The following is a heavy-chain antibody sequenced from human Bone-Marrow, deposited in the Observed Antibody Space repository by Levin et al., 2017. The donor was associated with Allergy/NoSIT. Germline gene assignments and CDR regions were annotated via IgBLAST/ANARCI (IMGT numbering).Heavy chain of an antibody. CDR1: GASVSNSNYY. Sequence: SQTLSLTCSVSGASVSNSNYYWSWFRQPAGKGLEWIGRIYTSGSINDNPSLRGRLTISIDNSKNQFSLKLRSVTAADMAVYFCARDRARGPAATTVDYWGQGTRVTVSS. CDR2: IYTSGSI. J-gene: IGHJ4*02. CDR3: ARDRARGPAATTVDY. D-gene: IGHD2-2*01. V-gene: IGHV4-61*02.